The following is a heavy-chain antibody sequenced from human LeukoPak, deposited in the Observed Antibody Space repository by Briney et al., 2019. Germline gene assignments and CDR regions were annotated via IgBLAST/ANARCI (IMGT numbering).Heavy chain of an antibody. CDR3: AKDPNYYDSSGYYGAYYYYYMDV. J-gene: IGHJ6*03. D-gene: IGHD3-22*01. CDR1: GFTFSSYA. Sequence: PGGSLRLSCAASGFTFSSYAMTWVRQAPGKGLEWVSAISGSGGSTYNADSVKGRFTISRDNSKNTLYLQMNSLRAEDTAVYYCAKDPNYYDSSGYYGAYYYYYMDVWGKGTTVTVSS. CDR2: ISGSGGST. V-gene: IGHV3-23*01.